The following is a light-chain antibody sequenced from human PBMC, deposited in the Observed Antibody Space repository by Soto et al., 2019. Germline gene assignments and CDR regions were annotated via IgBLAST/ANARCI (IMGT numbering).Light chain of an antibody. CDR3: QQYNSYPWT. Sequence: DIQMIQSPSTLSASVGDRVTITCRASQSINSWLAWYQQKPGKAPKLLIYKASSLESGVPSRFSGSGSGTEFTLTISSLQPDDFATYYCQQYNSYPWTFGQGTKVEIK. CDR1: QSINSW. J-gene: IGKJ1*01. CDR2: KAS. V-gene: IGKV1-5*03.